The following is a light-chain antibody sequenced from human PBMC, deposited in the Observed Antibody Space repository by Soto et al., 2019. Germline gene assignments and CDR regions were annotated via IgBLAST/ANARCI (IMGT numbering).Light chain of an antibody. CDR3: RSYTSSSLEV. Sequence: QSVLTQPASVSGSPGQSITISCTGTSSDVGGYNYVSWYQQHPGQAPKLMIYEVSNRPSGVSNRFSGSKSGNMASLTISGLQAEDEADYYCRSYTSSSLEVFGTGTKVT. CDR2: EVS. J-gene: IGLJ1*01. V-gene: IGLV2-14*01. CDR1: SSDVGGYNY.